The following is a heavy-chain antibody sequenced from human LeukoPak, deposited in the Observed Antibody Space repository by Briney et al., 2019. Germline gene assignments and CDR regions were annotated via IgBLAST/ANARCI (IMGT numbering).Heavy chain of an antibody. CDR1: GFTFSSYG. J-gene: IGHJ4*02. D-gene: IGHD2-2*01. V-gene: IGHV3-30*18. CDR3: AKLVVVPAATRGSVDY. Sequence: GRSLRLSCAASGFTFSSYGMHWVRQAPGKGLEWVAVISYDGSNKYYADYVKGRFTISRDNYKNTLYLQMNSLRAEDTAVYYCAKLVVVPAATRGSVDYWGQGTLVTVSS. CDR2: ISYDGSNK.